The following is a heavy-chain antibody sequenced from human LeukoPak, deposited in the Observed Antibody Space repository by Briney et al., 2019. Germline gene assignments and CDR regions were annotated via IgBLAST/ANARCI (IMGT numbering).Heavy chain of an antibody. CDR1: GFTFSSYG. V-gene: IGHV3-30*03. Sequence: PGGSLRLSCAASGFTFSSYGMHWVRQAPGKGLEWVAVISYDGSNKYYADSVKGRFTISRDNSKNTLYLQMNSLRAEDTAVYYCARESDYSYNWFDPWGQGTLVTVSS. D-gene: IGHD4-17*01. J-gene: IGHJ5*02. CDR2: ISYDGSNK. CDR3: ARESDYSYNWFDP.